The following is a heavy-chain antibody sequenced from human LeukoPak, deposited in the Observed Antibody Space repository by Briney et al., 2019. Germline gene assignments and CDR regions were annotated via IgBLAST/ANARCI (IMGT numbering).Heavy chain of an antibody. CDR3: ARHTALTTYDQ. V-gene: IGHV4-59*08. D-gene: IGHD4-17*01. CDR1: GGSIATYY. CDR2: IYVSRNT. J-gene: IGHJ4*02. Sequence: SETLSHTCTVSGGSIATYYWSWIRQPLGKGLEWIGYIYVSRNTYYKPSRKSRVTISIDTSKNQFSLKLSSVTAADTAFYYCARHTALTTYDQWGQGTLVTVS.